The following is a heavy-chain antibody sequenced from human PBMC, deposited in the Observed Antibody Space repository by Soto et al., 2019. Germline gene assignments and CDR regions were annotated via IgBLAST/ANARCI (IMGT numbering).Heavy chain of an antibody. CDR2: ISSGSDTI. CDR3: ARILYSSQRDGVDV. Sequence: LRLSFAASVFTFGSYPMTWVRQAPGKGLEWVSSISSGSDTIFYADSVKGRFTISRDNSRTTLYLQMNSLRAEDMAIYYCARILYSSQRDGVDVWGQGTTVTVSS. D-gene: IGHD2-8*01. CDR1: VFTFGSYP. J-gene: IGHJ6*02. V-gene: IGHV3-23*01.